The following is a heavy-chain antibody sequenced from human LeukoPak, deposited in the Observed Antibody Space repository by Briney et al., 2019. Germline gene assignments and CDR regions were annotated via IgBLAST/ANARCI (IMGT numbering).Heavy chain of an antibody. CDR3: ARRLGRKFGERFYYYHYMDV. Sequence: SETLSLTCTVSGGSIGSHYWSWIRQSPGKGLEWIGYIYSSGSTKYNPSLKSRVTISVDTSKNQFSLKLSSVTAADTAVYYCARRLGRKFGERFYYYHYMDVWGKGTTVTISS. V-gene: IGHV4-59*11. J-gene: IGHJ6*03. CDR2: IYSSGST. CDR1: GGSIGSHY. D-gene: IGHD3-10*01.